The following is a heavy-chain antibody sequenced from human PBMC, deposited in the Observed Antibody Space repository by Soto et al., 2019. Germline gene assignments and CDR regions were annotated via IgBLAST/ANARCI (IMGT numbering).Heavy chain of an antibody. CDR2: ISSSSSYI. J-gene: IGHJ4*02. Sequence: GGSLRLSCAASGFTFSSYSINWVRQAPGKGLEWVSSISSSSSYIYYADSVKGLFTISRDNAKNSLYLQMNSLRAEDTAVYYCARDVLYFFDYWGQGTLVTVSS. V-gene: IGHV3-21*01. CDR1: GFTFSSYS. CDR3: ARDVLYFFDY.